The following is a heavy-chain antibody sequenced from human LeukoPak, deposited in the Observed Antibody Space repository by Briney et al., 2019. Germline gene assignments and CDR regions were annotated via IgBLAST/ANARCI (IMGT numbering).Heavy chain of an antibody. CDR3: AKGLGYCTNGVCPFDY. D-gene: IGHD2-8*01. CDR2: ISGSGGST. V-gene: IGHV3-23*01. CDR1: GFTFSSYA. Sequence: PGGSLRLSCAASGFTFSSYAMSWVRQAPGKGLEWVSAISGSGGSTYYADSVKGRFTISRDNSKNTLYLQMNSLRAEDTAVYYCAKGLGYCTNGVCPFDYWGQGTLVTVSS. J-gene: IGHJ4*02.